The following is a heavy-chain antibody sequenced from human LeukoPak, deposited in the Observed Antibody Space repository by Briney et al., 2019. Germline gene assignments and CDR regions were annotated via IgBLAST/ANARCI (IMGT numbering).Heavy chain of an antibody. CDR1: GYTFTSYG. Sequence: GASVKVSCKASGYTFTSYGISWVRQAPGQGLEWMGWISAYNGNTNYAQKLQGRVTMTTDTPTSTAYMELRSLRSDDTAVYYCARDPGTTVVTPKGDAFDIWGQGTMVTVSS. CDR2: ISAYNGNT. CDR3: ARDPGTTVVTPKGDAFDI. J-gene: IGHJ3*02. D-gene: IGHD4-23*01. V-gene: IGHV1-18*01.